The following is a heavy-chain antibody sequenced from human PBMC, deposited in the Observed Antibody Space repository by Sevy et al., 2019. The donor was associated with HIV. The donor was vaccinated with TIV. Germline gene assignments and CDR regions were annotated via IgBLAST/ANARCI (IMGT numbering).Heavy chain of an antibody. Sequence: GESLKISCAASGFRFSDYSMHWVRQAPGKGLEWVAVISYDGRNNKYNVDSVKGRFTISRDNSKNTLFLQMNSLRAEDSAIYYCARDGGEFLHSAFDYWGRRPLVPVSS. D-gene: IGHD3-16*01. J-gene: IGHJ4*02. V-gene: IGHV3-30*14. CDR2: ISYDGRNNK. CDR1: GFRFSDYS. CDR3: ARDGGEFLHSAFDY.